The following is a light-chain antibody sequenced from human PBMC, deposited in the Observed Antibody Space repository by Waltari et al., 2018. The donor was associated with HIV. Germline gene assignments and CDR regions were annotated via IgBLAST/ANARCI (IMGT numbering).Light chain of an antibody. J-gene: IGKJ4*01. V-gene: IGKV1-39*01. Sequence: DTQMTQSPSSLSASVADRVTITCRASQSISSYLNWYQQKPGKAPKLLIYAASSLQSGVPSRFSGSGSGTDFTLTISSLQPEDFATYYCQQSYSTPLTFGGGTKVEIK. CDR1: QSISSY. CDR2: AAS. CDR3: QQSYSTPLT.